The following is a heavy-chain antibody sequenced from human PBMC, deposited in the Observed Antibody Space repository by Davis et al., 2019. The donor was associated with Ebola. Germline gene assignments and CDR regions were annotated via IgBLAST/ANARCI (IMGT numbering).Heavy chain of an antibody. CDR1: GGSFSGYY. Sequence: MPSETLSLTCAVYGGSFSGYYWSWIRQPPGKGLEWIGEVNHSGSTNYNPSLKTRVTISVDRSKNQFSLKLSSVTAADTAVYYCARENKVGVRRWFDPWGQGTLVTVSS. J-gene: IGHJ5*02. D-gene: IGHD3-10*01. CDR2: VNHSGST. CDR3: ARENKVGVRRWFDP. V-gene: IGHV4-34*01.